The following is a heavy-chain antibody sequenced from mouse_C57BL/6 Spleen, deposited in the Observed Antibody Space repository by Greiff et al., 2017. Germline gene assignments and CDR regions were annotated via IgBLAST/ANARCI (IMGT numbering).Heavy chain of an antibody. Sequence: DVQLQESGPGLVKPSQSLSLTCSVTGYSITSGYYWNWIRQFPGNKLEWMGYISYDGSNNYNPSLKNRISITRDTSKNQFFLKLNSVTTEDTATYYCARDPGRGFDYWGQGTTLTVSS. J-gene: IGHJ2*01. D-gene: IGHD3-3*01. V-gene: IGHV3-6*01. CDR1: GYSITSGYY. CDR2: ISYDGSN. CDR3: ARDPGRGFDY.